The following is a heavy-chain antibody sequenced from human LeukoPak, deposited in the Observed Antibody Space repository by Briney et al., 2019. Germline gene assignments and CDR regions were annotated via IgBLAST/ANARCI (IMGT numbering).Heavy chain of an antibody. CDR2: IYSGGST. Sequence: PGGSLRLSCVASGFTVSSNYMSWVRQAPGKGLEWVSVIYSGGSTYYADSVKGRFTISRHNSKNTLYLQMNSLRAEDTAVYYCAARSWRSSGSYYQFDYWGQGTLVTVSS. CDR1: GFTVSSNY. CDR3: AARSWRSSGSYYQFDY. D-gene: IGHD3-10*01. V-gene: IGHV3-53*04. J-gene: IGHJ4*02.